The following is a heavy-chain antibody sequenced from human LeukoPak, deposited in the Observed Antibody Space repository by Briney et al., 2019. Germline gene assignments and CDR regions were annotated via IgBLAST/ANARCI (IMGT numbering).Heavy chain of an antibody. CDR1: GFTFSTYT. D-gene: IGHD7-27*01. J-gene: IGHJ4*02. CDR2: IGSSGGGI. Sequence: GSLRLSFAASGFTFSTYTMYWVRPPPGKRLEWVSIIGSSGGGIHYADSVKGRFTISRDNSKNALYLQMNSLRVEDTAVYYCAIDPNWGTHSWGQGVLVTVSS. V-gene: IGHV3-23*01. CDR3: AIDPNWGTHS.